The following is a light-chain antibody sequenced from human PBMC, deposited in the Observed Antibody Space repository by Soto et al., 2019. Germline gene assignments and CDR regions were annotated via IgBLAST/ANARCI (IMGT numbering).Light chain of an antibody. CDR2: EVS. CDR3: NSYAGSNNWV. Sequence: QSALTQPASVSGSPGQSITIFCTGTSSDVGGYNYVSWYQQHPGKAPKLMIYEVSKRPSGVPDRFSGSKSGNTASLTVSGLQAEDEADYYCNSYAGSNNWVFGEGTKLTVL. V-gene: IGLV2-8*01. J-gene: IGLJ3*02. CDR1: SSDVGGYNY.